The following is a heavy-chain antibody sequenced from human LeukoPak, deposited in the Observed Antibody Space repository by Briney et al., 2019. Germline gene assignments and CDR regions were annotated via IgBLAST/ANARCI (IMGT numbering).Heavy chain of an antibody. CDR3: ARRGSGSPFDY. CDR1: GGSINNYY. D-gene: IGHD3-10*01. Sequence: SETLSLTCSVSGGSINNYYWTWIRQPPGKGLEWIGYVYYSGSTNYNPSLKSRVTISVDTSKNQFSLKLSSVTAADTAVYYCARRGSGSPFDYWGQGTLVTVSS. CDR2: VYYSGST. V-gene: IGHV4-59*01. J-gene: IGHJ4*02.